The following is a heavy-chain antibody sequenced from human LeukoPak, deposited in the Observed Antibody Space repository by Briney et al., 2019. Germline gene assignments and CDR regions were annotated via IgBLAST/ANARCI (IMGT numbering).Heavy chain of an antibody. V-gene: IGHV3-48*04. CDR1: VFTFSSCS. CDR3: VRDLLTLMTGSGRDY. J-gene: IGHJ4*02. Sequence: GGSLRLSCAASVFTFSSCSMNWVRQAPGKGLEWVSYISSSSSTIYYADSVKGRFTISRDNAKNSLYLQMNSLRAEDTAVYYCVRDLLTLMTGSGRDYWGQGTLVTVSS. CDR2: ISSSSSTI. D-gene: IGHD3-10*01.